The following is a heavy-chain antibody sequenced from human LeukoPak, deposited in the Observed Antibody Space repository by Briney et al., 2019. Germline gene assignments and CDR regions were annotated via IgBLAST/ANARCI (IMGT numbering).Heavy chain of an antibody. V-gene: IGHV3-23*01. CDR2: ISGSGGST. CDR3: AKSASGSYYPPDY. CDR1: GFTFSSYA. D-gene: IGHD1-26*01. Sequence: PGGSLRLSCAASGFTFSSYAMSWFRQAPGKGLEWVSAISGSGGSTYYADSVKGRFTISRGNSKNTLYLQMNSLRAEDTTVYYCAKSASGSYYPPDYWGQGTLVTVSS. J-gene: IGHJ4*02.